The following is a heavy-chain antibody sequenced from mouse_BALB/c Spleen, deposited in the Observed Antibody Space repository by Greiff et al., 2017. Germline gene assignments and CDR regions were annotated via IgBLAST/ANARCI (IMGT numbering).Heavy chain of an antibody. Sequence: EVMLVESGGGLVKPGGSLKLSCAASGFAFSSYDMSWVRQTPEKRLEWVAYISSGGGSTYYPDTVKGRFTISRDNAKNTLYLQMSSLKSEDTAMYYCASIYYDYFDYWGQGTTLTVSS. V-gene: IGHV5-12-1*01. CDR3: ASIYYDYFDY. D-gene: IGHD2-1*01. CDR2: ISSGGGST. CDR1: GFAFSSYD. J-gene: IGHJ2*01.